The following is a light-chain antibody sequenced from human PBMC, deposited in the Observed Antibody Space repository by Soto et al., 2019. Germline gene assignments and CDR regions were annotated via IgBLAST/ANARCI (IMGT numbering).Light chain of an antibody. CDR2: EVN. CDR3: GYYAGSSNV. CDR1: SSDVGGYNY. J-gene: IGLJ1*01. V-gene: IGLV2-8*01. Sequence: QSALTQPPSASGSPGQSVAISCTGNSSDVGGYNYVSWYQQHPGKAPQLMIYEVNKRPSGVPDCFSGSMSGNTASLTVSGLPAEDEADYYCGYYAGSSNVFGTGTKLTVL.